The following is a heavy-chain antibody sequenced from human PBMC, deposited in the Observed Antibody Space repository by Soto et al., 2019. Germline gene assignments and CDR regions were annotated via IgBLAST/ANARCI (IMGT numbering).Heavy chain of an antibody. CDR2: IYYSGST. J-gene: IGHJ4*02. V-gene: IGHV4-59*01. CDR1: GGSISSYY. CDR3: ARDRYSNGWLDF. Sequence: PSETLSLTCIVSGGSISSYYWGWIRQPPGKELEWIGYIYYSGSTKYNPSLKSRVTISVDTSANQFSLKLSSVTAADTAVYYCARDRYSNGWLDFWGQGILVTVSS. D-gene: IGHD6-19*01.